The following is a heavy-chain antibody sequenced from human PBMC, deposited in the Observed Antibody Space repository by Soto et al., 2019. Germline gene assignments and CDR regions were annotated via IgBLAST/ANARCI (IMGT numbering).Heavy chain of an antibody. Sequence: QVQLQESGPGLVKPSETLSLTCTVSGGSITNYYCSWFRQPPGKGLEWIGYIQYNGYSAYNLSLQRLVTMSMDPSKTQSSLFVESVTATATAVYYCARHGFGPLHGLVDVWGQWTTVIVSS. CDR2: IQYNGYS. D-gene: IGHD3-10*01. CDR3: ARHGFGPLHGLVDV. V-gene: IGHV4-59*08. J-gene: IGHJ6*02. CDR1: GGSITNYY.